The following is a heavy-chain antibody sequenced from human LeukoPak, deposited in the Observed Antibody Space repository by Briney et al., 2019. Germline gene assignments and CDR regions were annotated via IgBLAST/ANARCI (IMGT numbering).Heavy chain of an antibody. Sequence: GGSLRLSCAASGFTFTTYSMNWVRQAPGKGLEWVSYISGSTSNIKYADSVMGRFTISRDNAKNSLYLQMNSLRDEDTAVYYCARDLYGDYSFDYWGQGTLVTVSS. CDR1: GFTFTTYS. V-gene: IGHV3-48*02. J-gene: IGHJ4*02. CDR2: ISGSTSNI. CDR3: ARDLYGDYSFDY. D-gene: IGHD4-17*01.